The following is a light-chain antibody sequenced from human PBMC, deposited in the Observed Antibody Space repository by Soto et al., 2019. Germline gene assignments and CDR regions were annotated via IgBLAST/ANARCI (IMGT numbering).Light chain of an antibody. CDR3: QHYNSHPRT. CDR1: QSITTW. J-gene: IGKJ1*01. CDR2: GAS. Sequence: EIQMTQSPPTLSASMGDRVTITCRASQSITTWLAWYQQKPGKAPKLLIYGASTLESGVPARFSGSGSGTEFTLTISSLQPDDFATFYCQHYNSHPRTFGQGTKVDIK. V-gene: IGKV1-5*01.